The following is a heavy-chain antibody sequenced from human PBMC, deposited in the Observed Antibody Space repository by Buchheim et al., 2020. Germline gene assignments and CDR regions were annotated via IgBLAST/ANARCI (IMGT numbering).Heavy chain of an antibody. CDR2: INHSGST. CDR1: GGSFSGYY. CDR3: ARGRTNGITKPRGKTTQGYFDL. D-gene: IGHD2-8*01. J-gene: IGHJ2*01. V-gene: IGHV4-34*01. Sequence: QVQLQQWGAGLLKPSETLSLTCAVYGGSFSGYYWSWIRQPPGKGLEWIGEINHSGSTNYNPSLKSRVTISVDTSKNQFSLKLSSVTAADTAVYYCARGRTNGITKPRGKTTQGYFDLWGRGTL.